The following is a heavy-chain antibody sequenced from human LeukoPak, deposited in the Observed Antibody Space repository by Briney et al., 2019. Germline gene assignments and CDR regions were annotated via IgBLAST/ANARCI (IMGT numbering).Heavy chain of an antibody. J-gene: IGHJ4*02. CDR1: GFTFDDYA. Sequence: GGSLRLSCAASGFTFDDYAMHWVRQAPGKGLEWVSLISGDSTYYADSVKGRFTISRDNSKNSLYPQMSSLRTEDTALYYCAKSRATDFDYWGQGTLVTVSS. CDR3: AKSRATDFDY. CDR2: ISGDST. D-gene: IGHD1-26*01. V-gene: IGHV3-43*02.